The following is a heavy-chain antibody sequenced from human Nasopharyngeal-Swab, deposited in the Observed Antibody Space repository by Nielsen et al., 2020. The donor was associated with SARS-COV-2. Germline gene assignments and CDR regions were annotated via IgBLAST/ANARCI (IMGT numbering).Heavy chain of an antibody. CDR3: ATRSASWTRGDY. CDR1: GVTLSSSA. Sequence: GESLKISCEASGVTLSSSAMHWVRQAPGKGLEWVAVIWYDGSNKYYADSVKGRFTISRDNSKNTLYLQMNSLRDEDTAVYYCATRSASWTRGDYWGQGTLVTVSS. V-gene: IGHV3-33*08. J-gene: IGHJ4*02. CDR2: IWYDGSNK. D-gene: IGHD2-2*01.